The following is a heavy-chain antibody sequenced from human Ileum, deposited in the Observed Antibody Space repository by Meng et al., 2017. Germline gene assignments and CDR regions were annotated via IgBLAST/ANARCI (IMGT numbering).Heavy chain of an antibody. J-gene: IGHJ4*02. Sequence: QVQLQESGPRLVKPSQTLSRTCTVSGCSISSCDSYWSWVRQSTGKGPEWIGYIYSTGNTYSNPSLRGRLMISIDTSKNQFSLKLSSVTAADTAVYYCARAPKYCTNAVCSRPLDSWGQGTLVTVSS. CDR2: IYSTGNT. D-gene: IGHD2-8*01. CDR3: ARAPKYCTNAVCSRPLDS. V-gene: IGHV4-30-4*01. CDR1: GCSISSCDSY.